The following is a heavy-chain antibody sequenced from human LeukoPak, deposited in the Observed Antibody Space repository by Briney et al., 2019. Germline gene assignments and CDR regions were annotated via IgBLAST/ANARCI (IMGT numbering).Heavy chain of an antibody. CDR3: ARDAFSGGSYNWFDP. J-gene: IGHJ5*02. CDR2: IYHSGST. Sequence: TSGTLSLTCAVSGGSITTNWWSWVRQPPGKGLEWIGSIYHSGSTNYNPSLKSRVTISVDTSKNQFSLKLSSVTAADTAVYYCARDAFSGGSYNWFDPWGQGTLVTVSS. CDR1: GGSITTNW. V-gene: IGHV4-4*02. D-gene: IGHD2-15*01.